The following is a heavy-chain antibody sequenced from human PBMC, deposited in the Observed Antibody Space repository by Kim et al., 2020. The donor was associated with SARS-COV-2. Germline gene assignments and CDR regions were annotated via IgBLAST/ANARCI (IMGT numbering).Heavy chain of an antibody. J-gene: IGHJ6*02. CDR3: ARAEGLPYYYGLDV. V-gene: IGHV4-30-2*01. D-gene: IGHD3-3*01. Sequence: NRSLKSRVTMSAAMSKNQFSLKLSSVTAADTAVYYCARAEGLPYYYGLDVWGQGTMVTVSS.